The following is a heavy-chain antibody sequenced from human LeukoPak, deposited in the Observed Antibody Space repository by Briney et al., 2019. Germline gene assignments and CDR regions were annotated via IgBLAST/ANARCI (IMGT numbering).Heavy chain of an antibody. CDR2: IYNSGST. J-gene: IGHJ4*02. V-gene: IGHV4-59*01. D-gene: IGHD6-19*01. CDR3: AQIAVAGPFDY. CDR1: GGYINSDY. Sequence: KPSETLSLTCTVSGGYINSDYWTWIRQPPGKGLEWIGFIYNSGSTNYNPSLKSRVTISVDTSKNQFSLKLNSVTAADTAVYYCAQIAVAGPFDYWGQGTLVTVSS.